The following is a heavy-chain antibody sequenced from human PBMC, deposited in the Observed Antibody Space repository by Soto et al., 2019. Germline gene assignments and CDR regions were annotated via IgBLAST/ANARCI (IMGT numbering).Heavy chain of an antibody. CDR3: ARDLGHYDSSGYFDS. J-gene: IGHJ4*02. V-gene: IGHV3-48*01. Sequence: PGGSLRLSCEASGFTFSSSSMNWVRLAPGKGLEWISYTSGTTSTTYYADSVKGRFTMSRDNAKNSVYLQMNSLRVEDTAVYYCARDLGHYDSSGYFDSWGQGTQVTVSS. D-gene: IGHD3-22*01. CDR1: GFTFSSSS. CDR2: TSGTTSTT.